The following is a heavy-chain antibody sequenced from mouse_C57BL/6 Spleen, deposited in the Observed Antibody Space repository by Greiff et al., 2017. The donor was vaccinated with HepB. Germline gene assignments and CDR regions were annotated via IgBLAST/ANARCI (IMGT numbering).Heavy chain of an antibody. D-gene: IGHD2-1*01. J-gene: IGHJ3*01. CDR1: GYTFTDYE. CDR2: IDPETGGT. CDR3: TRNYYVGWFAY. Sequence: QVQLKQSGAELVRPGASVTLSCKASGYTFTDYEMHWVKQTPVHGLEWIGAIDPETGGTAYNQKFKGKAILTADKSSSTAYMELRSLTSEDSAVYYCTRNYYVGWFAYWGQGTLVTVSA. V-gene: IGHV1-15*01.